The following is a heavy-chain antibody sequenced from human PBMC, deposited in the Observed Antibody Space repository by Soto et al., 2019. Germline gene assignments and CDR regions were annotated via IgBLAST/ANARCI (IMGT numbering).Heavy chain of an antibody. CDR3: ARDYGATSPDYFDY. Sequence: ASVKVSCKTSGYTFTCYNINWVRQAPGQGLEWLGWISAHSGNTKYIEKVQGRITMTTDTSTKTGYMELWSLTPDDTAVYFCARDYGATSPDYFDYWGQGTLVTVSS. CDR1: GYTFTCYN. J-gene: IGHJ4*02. CDR2: ISAHSGNT. D-gene: IGHD4-17*01. V-gene: IGHV1-18*04.